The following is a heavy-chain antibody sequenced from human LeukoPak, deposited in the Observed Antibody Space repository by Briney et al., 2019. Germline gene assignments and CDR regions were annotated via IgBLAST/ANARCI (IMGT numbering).Heavy chain of an antibody. CDR2: ISGYQGST. D-gene: IGHD5-24*01. CDR1: GYTFTNYG. Sequence: ASVKVSCKASGYTFTNYGITWVRQAPGQGLEWMGWISGYQGSTKYAQNFQGRVTMTIDTSTSTAYMDLRSLRSDDTAIYFCARSELGTITAGPFNYWGREPWSPSPQ. J-gene: IGHJ4*02. V-gene: IGHV1-18*01. CDR3: ARSELGTITAGPFNY.